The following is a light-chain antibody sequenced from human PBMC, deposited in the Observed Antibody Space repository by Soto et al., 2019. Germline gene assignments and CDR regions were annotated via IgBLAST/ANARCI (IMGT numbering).Light chain of an antibody. Sequence: QAVVTQSPSASASLGASVKLTCTLSSGHSSYAIAWRQQQPEKGPRYLMKLNSDGRHFKGDGIPDRFSGSSSGAERYLTISSLQSEDEADYYCQTWGTGIHVVFGGGTKLTVL. CDR3: QTWGTGIHVV. V-gene: IGLV4-69*01. CDR2: LNSDGRH. J-gene: IGLJ2*01. CDR1: SGHSSYA.